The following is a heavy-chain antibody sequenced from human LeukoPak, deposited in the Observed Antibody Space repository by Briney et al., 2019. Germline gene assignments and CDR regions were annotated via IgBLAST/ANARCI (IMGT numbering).Heavy chain of an antibody. J-gene: IGHJ5*02. D-gene: IGHD2-2*02. CDR2: INLSVSST. CDR1: GYTFTSYY. V-gene: IGHV1-46*01. Sequence: GASVKVSCKASGYTFTSYYMHWVRRAPGQGLEWMGIINLSVSSTSYTQKFQGRVTMTWDMSTSTVYMELSSLRSEDTAVYYCARGLPGIPATIQFDLWGQGTLVTVSS. CDR3: ARGLPGIPATIQFDL.